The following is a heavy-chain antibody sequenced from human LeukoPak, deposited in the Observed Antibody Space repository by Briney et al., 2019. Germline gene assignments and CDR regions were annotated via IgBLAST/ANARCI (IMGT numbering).Heavy chain of an antibody. CDR3: ACLTTADAFDI. J-gene: IGHJ3*02. CDR1: SGSISTSNYY. D-gene: IGHD3-22*01. Sequence: SETLSLTCTVSSGSISTSNYYWGWVRQPPGKALEWIGYIYDSGSTNYNPSLKSRVTISVDTSKNQFSLKLSSVTAADTAVYYCACLTTADAFDIWGQGTMVTVSS. CDR2: IYDSGST. V-gene: IGHV4-61*05.